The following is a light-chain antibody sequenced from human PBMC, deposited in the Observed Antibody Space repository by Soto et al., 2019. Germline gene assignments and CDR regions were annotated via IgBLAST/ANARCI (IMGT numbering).Light chain of an antibody. CDR2: TAS. CDR1: QSISTY. J-gene: IGKJ1*01. CDR3: QQFYSTPPWT. V-gene: IGKV1-39*01. Sequence: DIQMTQSPSSLSASVGDRVTITCRASQSISTYLNWYQQNVGKAPKLLIYTASSLHSGVPSRFSGSGSGTDFTLTISNLQPEDFATYYCQQFYSTPPWTFGQGTRVEIK.